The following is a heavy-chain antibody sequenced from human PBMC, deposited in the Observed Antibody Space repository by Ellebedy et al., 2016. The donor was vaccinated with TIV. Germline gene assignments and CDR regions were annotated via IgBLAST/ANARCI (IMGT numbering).Heavy chain of an antibody. J-gene: IGHJ6*02. D-gene: IGHD1-7*01. Sequence: GSLRLSXAVYGGTFSDFYWSWIRQAPGKGLEWIGEINPTGSTTYNPSLKSRLTMSVDTSKNQFSLKLSAVTAADTAIYYCARGRALYNWNYLANYGLDVWGQGAAVTVSS. V-gene: IGHV4-34*01. CDR2: INPTGST. CDR1: GGTFSDFY. CDR3: ARGRALYNWNYLANYGLDV.